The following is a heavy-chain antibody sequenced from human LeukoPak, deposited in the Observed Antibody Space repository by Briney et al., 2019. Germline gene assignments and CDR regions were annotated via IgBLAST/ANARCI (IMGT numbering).Heavy chain of an antibody. CDR2: IYYSGST. CDR3: ARRRAALDY. V-gene: IGHV4-59*08. D-gene: IGHD2-15*01. CDR1: GGSFSGYY. J-gene: IGHJ4*02. Sequence: SETLSLTCAVYGGSFSGYYWSWIRQPPGKGLEWIGYIYYSGSTNYNPSLKSRVTISVDTSKDQFSLKLSSVTAADTAVYYCARRRAALDYWGQGTLVTVSS.